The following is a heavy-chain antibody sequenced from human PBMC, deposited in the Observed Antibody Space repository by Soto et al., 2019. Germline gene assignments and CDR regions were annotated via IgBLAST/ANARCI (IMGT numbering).Heavy chain of an antibody. CDR3: ARDSKTNYDFWSGSANYYYYYYMDV. CDR2: INPSGGST. J-gene: IGHJ6*03. D-gene: IGHD3-3*01. V-gene: IGHV1-46*03. CDR1: GYTFTSYY. Sequence: QVQLAQSGAEVKKPGASVKVSCKASGYTFTSYYMHWVRQAPGQGLEWMGIINPSGGSTSYAQKFQGRVTMTRDTSTSTVYMELSSLRSEDTAVYYCARDSKTNYDFWSGSANYYYYYYMDVWGKGTTVTVSS.